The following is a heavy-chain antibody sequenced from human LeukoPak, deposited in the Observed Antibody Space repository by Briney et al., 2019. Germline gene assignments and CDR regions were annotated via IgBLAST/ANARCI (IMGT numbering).Heavy chain of an antibody. J-gene: IGHJ5*02. D-gene: IGHD1-26*01. CDR3: ARSDGIVGEEAWFDP. V-gene: IGHV4-4*09. CDR2: IFSSDIT. CDR1: GGSISTFH. Sequence: PSETLSLTCSVSGGSISTFHWLWIRQPPGKGLEWVGYIFSSDITNYNPSLRSRVTISVDTSKNQFSLKLRSVTAADTAVYFCARSDGIVGEEAWFDPWGQGTLVTVSS.